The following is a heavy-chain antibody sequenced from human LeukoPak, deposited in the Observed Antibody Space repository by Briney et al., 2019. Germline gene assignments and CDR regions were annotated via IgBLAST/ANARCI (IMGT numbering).Heavy chain of an antibody. CDR2: INHSGST. CDR3: AGGGSSGYTQWCDL. CDR1: GGAFSGNY. D-gene: IGHD3-22*01. V-gene: IGHV4-34*01. Sequence: PSETLSLTCAVYGGAFSGNYWSWIRQPPGKGLEWIGEINHSGSTNYNPSLKSRVTISVDTSKNQFSLKLSSVTAADTAVYYCAGGGSSGYTQWCDLWGQGTVDSVST. J-gene: IGHJ5*02.